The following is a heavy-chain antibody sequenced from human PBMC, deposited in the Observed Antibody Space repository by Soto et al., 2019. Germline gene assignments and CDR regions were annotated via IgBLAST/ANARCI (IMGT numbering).Heavy chain of an antibody. J-gene: IGHJ4*02. CDR1: VGSIGCSY. D-gene: IGHD6-19*01. CDR3: ARSVAVPGAHIDY. Sequence: SETLSLTCIVSVGSIGCSYWIWIRQSPGKGLEWLGYVYYTGSTNYSPSLRSRVSISVDTSKNEFSLRLSSVTAADTAVYFCARSVAVPGAHIDYWGQGTQVTVSS. V-gene: IGHV4-59*01. CDR2: VYYTGST.